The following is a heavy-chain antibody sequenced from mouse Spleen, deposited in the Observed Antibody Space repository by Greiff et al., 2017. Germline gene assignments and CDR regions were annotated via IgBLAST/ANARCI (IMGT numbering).Heavy chain of an antibody. CDR1: GYAFTNYL. J-gene: IGHJ2*01. V-gene: IGHV1-54*01. D-gene: IGHD1-1*01. CDR3: ARSEYYYGSSYDY. CDR2: INPGSGGT. Sequence: QVQLQQSGAELVRPGTSVKVSCKASGYAFTNYLIEWVKQRPGQGLEWVGVINPGSGGTNYNEKFKGKATLTADKSSSTAYMQLSSLTSEDSAVYFWARSEYYYGSSYDYWGQGTTLTVSS.